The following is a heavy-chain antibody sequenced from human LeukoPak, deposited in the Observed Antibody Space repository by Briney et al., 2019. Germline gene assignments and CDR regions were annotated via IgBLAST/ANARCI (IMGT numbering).Heavy chain of an antibody. CDR1: GYTFSGYY. V-gene: IGHV1-2*02. D-gene: IGHD6-13*01. J-gene: IGHJ1*01. CDR2: TNPNSGGT. CDR3: ARGYPLSTTAAGTYFQH. Sequence: ASVKVSCKPSGYTFSGYYMHWVRQAPGHGLEWMGWTNPNSGGTKYAQKFQGRVTMTRDTSISTAYMELSRLRSDDTAVYYCARGYPLSTTAAGTYFQHWGQGTRVRVSS.